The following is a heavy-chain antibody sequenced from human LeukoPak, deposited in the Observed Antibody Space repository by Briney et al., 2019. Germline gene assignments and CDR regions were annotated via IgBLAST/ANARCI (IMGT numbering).Heavy chain of an antibody. CDR2: IKQDGSEK. D-gene: IGHD5-18*01. J-gene: IGHJ4*02. V-gene: IGHV3-7*01. CDR3: ARERLRGYNYGLDY. Sequence: PGGSLRLSCAASGFTFSSYWMSWVRQAPGKGLEWVANIKQDGSEKYYVDSVKGRLTISRDNVRNSLYLQMNSLRAEDTAVYYCARERLRGYNYGLDYWGQGTLVTVSS. CDR1: GFTFSSYW.